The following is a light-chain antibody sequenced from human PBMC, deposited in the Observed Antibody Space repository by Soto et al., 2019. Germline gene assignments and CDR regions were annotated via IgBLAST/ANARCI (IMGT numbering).Light chain of an antibody. CDR2: EVS. CDR1: SSDGGGYNY. V-gene: IGLV2-8*01. J-gene: IGLJ1*01. Sequence: QSALTQPPSASGSHGQSVTISCTGTSSDGGGYNYVSWYQQHPGKAPKLMIYEVSKRPSGVPDRFSGSKSGNTASLTVSGLQAEDEADYYCSSYAGCNKFGGFGTGTKLTVL. CDR3: SSYAGCNKFGG.